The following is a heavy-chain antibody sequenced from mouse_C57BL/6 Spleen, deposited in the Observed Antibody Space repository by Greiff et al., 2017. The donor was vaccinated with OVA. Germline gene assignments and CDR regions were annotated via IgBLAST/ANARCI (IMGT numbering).Heavy chain of an antibody. Sequence: QVQLQQPGTELVKPGASVKLSCKASGYTFTSYWMHWVKQRPGQGLEWIGNINPSNGGTNYNEKFKSKATLTVDKSSSTAYMQLSSLTSEDSAVDYCARMTTMISYFDYWGKGTTLTVSS. V-gene: IGHV1-53*01. CDR1: GYTFTSYW. CDR2: INPSNGGT. D-gene: IGHD2-4*01. CDR3: ARMTTMISYFDY. J-gene: IGHJ2*01.